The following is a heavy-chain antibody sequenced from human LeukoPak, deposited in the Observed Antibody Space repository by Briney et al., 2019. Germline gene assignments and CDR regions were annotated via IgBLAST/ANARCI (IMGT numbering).Heavy chain of an antibody. J-gene: IGHJ4*02. Sequence: PGGSLRLSCAASGFTFSSYWMHWVRQAPEKGLVWVSRINSDGSSTSYADSVKGRFTISRDNAKNTLYLQMNSLRAEDTAVYYCARAPNGSLNYWGQGTLVTVSS. CDR3: ARAPNGSLNY. V-gene: IGHV3-74*01. CDR1: GFTFSSYW. D-gene: IGHD1-26*01. CDR2: INSDGSST.